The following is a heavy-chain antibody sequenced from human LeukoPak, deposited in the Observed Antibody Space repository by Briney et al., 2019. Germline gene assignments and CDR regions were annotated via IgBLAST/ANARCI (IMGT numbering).Heavy chain of an antibody. V-gene: IGHV3-21*01. Sequence: SGGSLRLSCAASGFTFSSYSMNWVRQAPGKGLEWVSSISSSSSYIYYADSVKGRFTISRDNAKNSLYLQMNSLRAEDTAVYYCARDALIYRTGPGVGDYWGQGTLVTVSS. CDR3: ARDALIYRTGPGVGDY. CDR1: GFTFSSYS. CDR2: ISSSSSYI. D-gene: IGHD3-16*02. J-gene: IGHJ4*02.